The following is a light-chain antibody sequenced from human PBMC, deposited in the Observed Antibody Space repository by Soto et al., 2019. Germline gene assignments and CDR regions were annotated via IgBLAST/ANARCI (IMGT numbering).Light chain of an antibody. V-gene: IGKV1-39*01. CDR3: QQSYTTPYT. J-gene: IGKJ2*01. Sequence: IQMTQSPSSLSASVGDRVTITCRASQRVRSSLNWYQQKPGRAPKVLISTTSTLQSGVPSRFTGSGSGTDFTLTISNLQPEDSATYNCQQSYTTPYTFGQGTRLEIK. CDR2: TTS. CDR1: QRVRSS.